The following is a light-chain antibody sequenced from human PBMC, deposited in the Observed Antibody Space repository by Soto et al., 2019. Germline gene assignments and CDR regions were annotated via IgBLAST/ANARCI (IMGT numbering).Light chain of an antibody. Sequence: QSALTQPASVSGSPGQSITISCTGTSSDVGGYNYVSWYQQHPGKAPKLMIYDVSHRPSGVSNRFSGSKSGNTASLAISGLQAEDEADYYCSSYKGSSTRYVFGTGTKLTVL. CDR1: SSDVGGYNY. CDR3: SSYKGSSTRYV. V-gene: IGLV2-14*01. J-gene: IGLJ1*01. CDR2: DVS.